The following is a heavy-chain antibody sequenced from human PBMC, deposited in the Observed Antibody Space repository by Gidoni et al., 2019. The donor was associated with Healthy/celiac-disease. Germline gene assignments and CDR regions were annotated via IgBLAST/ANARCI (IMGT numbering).Heavy chain of an antibody. J-gene: IGHJ6*02. CDR3: ARVGYDFWSGSRGHGMDV. D-gene: IGHD3-3*01. CDR1: GGSISSSSYY. Sequence: QLQLQESGPGLVKPSETLSLTCTVSGGSISSSSYYWGWIRQPPGKGLEWIGSIYYSGSTYYNPSLKSRVTISVDTSKNQFSLKLSSVTAADTAVYYCARVGYDFWSGSRGHGMDVWGQGTTVTVSS. V-gene: IGHV4-39*07. CDR2: IYYSGST.